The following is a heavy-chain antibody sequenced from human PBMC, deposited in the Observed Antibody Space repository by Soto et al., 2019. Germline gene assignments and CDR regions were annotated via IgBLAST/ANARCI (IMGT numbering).Heavy chain of an antibody. V-gene: IGHV1-46*01. Sequence: ASVKVSCKASGYTFTSYYMHWVRQAPGQGLEWMGIINPSGGSTSYAQKFQGRVTMTRDTSTSTVYMELSSLRSGDTAVYYCARGNNLKTPGYCSGGSCAHWGQGTLVTVSS. CDR3: ARGNNLKTPGYCSGGSCAH. J-gene: IGHJ4*02. CDR1: GYTFTSYY. CDR2: INPSGGST. D-gene: IGHD2-15*01.